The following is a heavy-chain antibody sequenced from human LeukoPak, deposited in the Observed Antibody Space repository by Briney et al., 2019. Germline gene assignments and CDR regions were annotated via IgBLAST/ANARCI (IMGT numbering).Heavy chain of an antibody. V-gene: IGHV3-30*02. CDR1: GFTFSSYA. J-gene: IGHJ4*02. CDR3: AREYLYYFDY. Sequence: PGGSLRLSCAASGFTFSSYAMSWVRQAPGKGLEWVAFIRYDGSNKYYADSVKGRFTISRDNSKNTLYLQMNSLRAEDTAVYYCAREYLYYFDYWGQGTLVTVSS. CDR2: IRYDGSNK. D-gene: IGHD2-2*01.